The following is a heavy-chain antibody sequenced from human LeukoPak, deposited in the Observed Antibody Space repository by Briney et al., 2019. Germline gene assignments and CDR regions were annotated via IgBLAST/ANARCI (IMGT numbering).Heavy chain of an antibody. D-gene: IGHD5-18*01. V-gene: IGHV4-59*01. CDR3: AREVDAAMGELDY. Sequence: PSETLSLTCTVSGGSISSYYWSWIRQPPGKGLEWIGYIYYSGSTNYNPSLKSRVTISVDTSKNQFPLKLSSVTAADTAVYYCAREVDAAMGELDYWGQGILVTVSS. J-gene: IGHJ4*02. CDR1: GGSISSYY. CDR2: IYYSGST.